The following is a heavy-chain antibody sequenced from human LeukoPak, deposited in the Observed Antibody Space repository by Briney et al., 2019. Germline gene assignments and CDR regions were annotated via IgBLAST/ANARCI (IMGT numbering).Heavy chain of an antibody. Sequence: PGGSLRLSCAASGFTFSSYWMHCVRQAPGKGLVWVSRINSDGSSTSYADSVKGRFTISRDNAKNTLYLQMNSLRAEDTAVYYCARGTTYYYDSSGYPDWGQGTLVTVSS. CDR2: INSDGSST. V-gene: IGHV3-74*01. D-gene: IGHD3-22*01. J-gene: IGHJ4*02. CDR1: GFTFSSYW. CDR3: ARGTTYYYDSSGYPD.